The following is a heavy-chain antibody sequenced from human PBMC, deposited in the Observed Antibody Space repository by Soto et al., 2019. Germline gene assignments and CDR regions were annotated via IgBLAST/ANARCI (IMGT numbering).Heavy chain of an antibody. V-gene: IGHV4-39*01. J-gene: IGHJ4*02. D-gene: IGHD5-12*01. Sequence: QLQLQESGPGLVKPSETLSLTCTVSGGSITGGSYYWGWIRQPSGKGLQWIGSIYYSGSTYYNPSLKSRVTVSIDPSNNLFSRKLNSVTAADTAVYYGARQASEGYSSSPFRYWGQGTLVTVSS. CDR2: IYYSGST. CDR1: GGSITGGSYY. CDR3: ARQASEGYSSSPFRY.